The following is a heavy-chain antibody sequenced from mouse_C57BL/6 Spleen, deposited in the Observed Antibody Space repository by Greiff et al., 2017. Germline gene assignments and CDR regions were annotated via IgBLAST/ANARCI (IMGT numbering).Heavy chain of an antibody. CDR1: GYTFTDYY. CDR3: ALSTMVRRGFAY. CDR2: INPNNGGT. J-gene: IGHJ3*01. D-gene: IGHD2-2*01. Sequence: VQLQQSGPELVKPGASVKISCKASGYTFTDYYMNWVKQSHGKSLEWIGDINPNNGGTSYNQKFKGKATLTVDKSSSTAYMELRSLTSEDSAVYYCALSTMVRRGFAYWGQGTLVTVSA. V-gene: IGHV1-26*01.